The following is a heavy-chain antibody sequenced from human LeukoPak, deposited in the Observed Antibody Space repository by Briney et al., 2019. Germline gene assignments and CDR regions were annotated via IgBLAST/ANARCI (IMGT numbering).Heavy chain of an antibody. V-gene: IGHV3-23*01. CDR1: GFIFSSSP. Sequence: GGSLRLSCAPSGFIFSSSPMSWVRQAPGKGLEWVSAISDTGGSIYYVDSVKGRFTCSRDNSRNTLYLQMNSLRAEDRAVFYCARDLKWQQLSFDYWGEGTPVTVSS. CDR3: ARDLKWQQLSFDY. D-gene: IGHD6-13*01. J-gene: IGHJ4*02. CDR2: ISDTGGSI.